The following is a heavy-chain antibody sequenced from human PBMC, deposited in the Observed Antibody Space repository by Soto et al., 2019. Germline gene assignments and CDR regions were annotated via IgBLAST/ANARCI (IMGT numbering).Heavy chain of an antibody. CDR2: IYHSGST. Sequence: SETLSLTCAVSGGSISSGGYSWSWIRQPPGKGLEWIGYIYHSGSTYYNPSLKSRVTISVDRSKNQFSLKLSSVTAADTAVYYCARDGGNDRYYFDYWGQGTLVTVS. J-gene: IGHJ4*02. CDR3: ARDGGNDRYYFDY. CDR1: GGSISSGGYS. D-gene: IGHD2-15*01. V-gene: IGHV4-30-2*01.